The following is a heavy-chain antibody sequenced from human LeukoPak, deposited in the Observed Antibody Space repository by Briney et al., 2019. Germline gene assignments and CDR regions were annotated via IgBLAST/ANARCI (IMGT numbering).Heavy chain of an antibody. CDR1: GFTFSSYE. D-gene: IGHD5-24*01. CDR3: ARIRDRGVDH. CDR2: ISSSGSTI. Sequence: GGSLRLSCAASGFTFSSYELNWVRQAPRKGLEWVSYISSSGSTIYYADSVKGRFTISRDNAKNSLYLQMNSLRAEDTAVYYCARIRDRGVDHWGQGTLVTVSS. J-gene: IGHJ4*02. V-gene: IGHV3-48*03.